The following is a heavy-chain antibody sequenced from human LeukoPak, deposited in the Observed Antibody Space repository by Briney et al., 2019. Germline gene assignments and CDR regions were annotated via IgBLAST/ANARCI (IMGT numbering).Heavy chain of an antibody. D-gene: IGHD6-13*01. CDR2: FDPEDGET. CDR3: ARDKAEQQLAEFRY. Sequence: ASVKVSCKVSGYTLTELSMHWVRQAPGKGLEWMGGFDPEDGETIYAQKFQGRVTMTRDTSTSTVYMELSSLRSEDTAVYYCARDKAEQQLAEFRYWGQGTLVTVSS. CDR1: GYTLTELS. V-gene: IGHV1-24*01. J-gene: IGHJ4*02.